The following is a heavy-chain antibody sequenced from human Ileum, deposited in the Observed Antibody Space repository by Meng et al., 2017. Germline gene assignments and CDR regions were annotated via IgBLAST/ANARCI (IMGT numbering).Heavy chain of an antibody. V-gene: IGHV7-4-1*02. D-gene: IGHD6-19*01. CDR1: GYTFTSYA. CDR2: INTNTGNP. Sequence: VVESVSDLMTPGGSVRVSCKASGYTFTSYAMNWVRQAPGQGLEWMGWINTNTGNPTYAQGFTGRFVFSLDTSVSTAYLQISSLKAEDTAVYYCARADSSVWYFLFYWGQGTLVTVSS. CDR3: ARADSSVWYFLFY. J-gene: IGHJ4*02.